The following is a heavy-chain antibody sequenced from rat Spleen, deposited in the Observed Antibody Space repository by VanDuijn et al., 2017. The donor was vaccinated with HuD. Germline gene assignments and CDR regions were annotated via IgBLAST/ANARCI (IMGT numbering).Heavy chain of an antibody. CDR1: GFTFSDYG. CDR2: ISYEGTST. J-gene: IGHJ2*01. CDR3: AKNIYYSSYLYYFDY. V-gene: IGHV5-22*01. Sequence: EVQLVESDGGLVQPGRSLKLSCAASGFTFSDYGVAWVRQAPKKGLEWVASISYEGTSTYYGDSVKGRFTISRDNAKSTLYLQMDSLRSEDTATYYCAKNIYYSSYLYYFDYWGQGVMVTVSS. D-gene: IGHD1-2*01.